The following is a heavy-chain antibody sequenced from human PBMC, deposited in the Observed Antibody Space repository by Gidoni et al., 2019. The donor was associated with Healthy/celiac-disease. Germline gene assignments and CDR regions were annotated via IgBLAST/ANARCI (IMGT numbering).Heavy chain of an antibody. Sequence: QLQPQESGPGLVKPSETLSLTCTVSGGSISSSSYYWGWIRQPPGKGLEWIGSIYYSGSTYYNPSLKSRVTISVDTSKNQFSLKLSSVTAADTAVYYCARHLEWEPSAGYYYYYGMDVWGQGTTVTVSS. CDR3: ARHLEWEPSAGYYYYYGMDV. CDR2: IYYSGST. D-gene: IGHD3-3*01. CDR1: GGSISSSSYY. J-gene: IGHJ6*02. V-gene: IGHV4-39*01.